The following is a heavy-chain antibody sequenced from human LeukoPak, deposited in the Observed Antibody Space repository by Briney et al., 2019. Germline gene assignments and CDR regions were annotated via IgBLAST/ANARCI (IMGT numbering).Heavy chain of an antibody. CDR3: AKDQGPYGSAPVGSCFYAPFCGMDV. D-gene: IGHD2-15*01. J-gene: IGHJ6*02. V-gene: IGHV3-23*01. CDR2: ISGSGGST. Sequence: GGSLRLSCAASGFTFSSYAMSWVRQAPGKGLEWVSAISGSGGSTYYADSVKGRFTISRDNSKNTLYLQMNSLRAEDTAVYYCAKDQGPYGSAPVGSCFYAPFCGMDVWGQGTTVTVSS. CDR1: GFTFSSYA.